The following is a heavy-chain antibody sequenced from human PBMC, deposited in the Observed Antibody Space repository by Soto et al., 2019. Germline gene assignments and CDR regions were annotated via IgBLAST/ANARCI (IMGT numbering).Heavy chain of an antibody. V-gene: IGHV4-39*01. J-gene: IGHJ5*02. CDR2: IYYTGTT. CDR1: GGSTSSSTNY. CDR3: ARRRKDSFDP. Sequence: SETLSLTCTVSGGSTSSSTNYWGWLRQPPGKGLEWIGSIYYTGTTFYNQSLASRVTISVDLSKNQFSLTLSSVTAADTAIYYCARRRKDSFDPWGPGALVTVSS.